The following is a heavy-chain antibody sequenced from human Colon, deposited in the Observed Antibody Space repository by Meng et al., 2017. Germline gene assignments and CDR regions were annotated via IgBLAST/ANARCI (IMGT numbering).Heavy chain of an antibody. CDR1: GGSINIGVW. V-gene: IGHV4-4*02. D-gene: IGHD3-16*02. CDR3: ARHQNGGTYPLDY. Sequence: QVQLKESGPGLGKPSGTLSLTCAGSGGSINIGVWWSWVRQAPGKGLEWIGEIHSYGSTNYNPSLKSRLTLSLDKSNNQFSLSLSSVTAADTAVYYCARHQNGGTYPLDYWGQGTLVTVSS. J-gene: IGHJ4*02. CDR2: IHSYGST.